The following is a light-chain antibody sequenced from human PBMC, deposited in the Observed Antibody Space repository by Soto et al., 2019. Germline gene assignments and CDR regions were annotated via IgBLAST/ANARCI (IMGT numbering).Light chain of an antibody. CDR2: DAS. CDR3: QQRSSWPRRT. V-gene: IGKV3-11*01. J-gene: IGKJ2*02. CDR1: QSVSSY. Sequence: EIVLTQSPATLSLSPGERATLSCRASQSVSSYLAWYQQKPGQAPRLLIHDASNRAAGIPARFSGSGSGTDFTLTISSLEPEDFAVYFCQQRSSWPRRTFGQGTKLEIK.